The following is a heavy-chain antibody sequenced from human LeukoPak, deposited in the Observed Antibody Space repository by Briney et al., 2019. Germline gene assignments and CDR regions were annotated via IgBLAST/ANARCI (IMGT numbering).Heavy chain of an antibody. V-gene: IGHV4-34*01. J-gene: IGHJ4*02. CDR2: INHSGST. CDR1: GGSFSGYY. D-gene: IGHD4-17*01. Sequence: PSETLSLTCAVYGGSFSGYYWSWIRQLPGKGLEWIGEINHSGSTNYNPSLKSRVTISVDTSKNQFSLKLSSVTAADTAVYYCARESTVTTMGYWGQGTLVTVSS. CDR3: ARESTVTTMGY.